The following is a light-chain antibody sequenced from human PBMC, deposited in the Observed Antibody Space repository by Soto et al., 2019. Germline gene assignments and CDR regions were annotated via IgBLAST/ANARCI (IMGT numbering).Light chain of an antibody. V-gene: IGKV1-5*03. CDR1: QSISNS. CDR3: QQHSTYPLT. CDR2: RAS. J-gene: IGKJ4*01. Sequence: IQMTQSPSTRSASVGDRVTMTCRASQSISNSLAWYQQKPGKAPKLLIYRASALQSGVPSRLSGSGSGTEFTLTIDSLQPDDFATFYCQQHSTYPLTFGGGTKVDIK.